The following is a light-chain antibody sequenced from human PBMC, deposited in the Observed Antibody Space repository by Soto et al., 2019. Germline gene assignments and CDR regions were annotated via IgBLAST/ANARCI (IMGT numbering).Light chain of an antibody. Sequence: QSVLTQPPSASATPGQTVTISCSGSRSNVETNYVYWYQQFPGMAPKLIIYRKNQRPSGVPDRFSASESGPSASLAISGLRSEDEADYYCAAWDDSLSGWVFGGGTKLTV. V-gene: IGLV1-47*01. J-gene: IGLJ3*02. CDR2: RKN. CDR1: RSNVETNY. CDR3: AAWDDSLSGWV.